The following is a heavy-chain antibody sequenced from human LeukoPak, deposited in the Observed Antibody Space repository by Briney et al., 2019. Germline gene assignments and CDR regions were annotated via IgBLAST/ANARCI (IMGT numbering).Heavy chain of an antibody. CDR1: GYTFTGYY. CDR2: INPNNGDT. J-gene: IGHJ4*02. D-gene: IGHD5-18*01. V-gene: IGHV1-2*02. CDR3: AADPYFVKRGYSYAKDY. Sequence: ASVKVSCKASGYTFTGYYMHWVRQAPGQGLEWMGWINPNNGDTNYAQKFQGRVTMTRDTSISTAYMELNRLRSDDTAVYYCAADPYFVKRGYSYAKDYWGQGTLVTVSS.